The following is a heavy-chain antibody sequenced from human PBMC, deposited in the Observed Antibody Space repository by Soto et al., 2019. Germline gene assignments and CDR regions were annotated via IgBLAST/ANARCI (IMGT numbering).Heavy chain of an antibody. V-gene: IGHV1-69*12. CDR2: IIPIFGTA. Sequence: QVQLVQSGAEVKKPGSSVKVSCKASGGTFSSYAISWVRQAPGQGLEWMGGIIPIFGTANYAQKFQGRVTITADEATSTAYMELSSLRSEDTAVYYCARSLRITGTTVNNWFDPWGQGTLVTVSS. D-gene: IGHD1-7*01. CDR1: GGTFSSYA. CDR3: ARSLRITGTTVNNWFDP. J-gene: IGHJ5*02.